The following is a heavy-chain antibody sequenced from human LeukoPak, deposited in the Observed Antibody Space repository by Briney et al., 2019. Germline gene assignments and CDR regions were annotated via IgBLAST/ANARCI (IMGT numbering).Heavy chain of an antibody. J-gene: IGHJ4*02. D-gene: IGHD4-11*01. CDR3: ARESNSNYLYFDY. V-gene: IGHV1-2*06. CDR1: GYTFTGYY. Sequence: GASVKVSCKASGYTFTGYYMHWVRQAPGQGLEWMGRINPNSGGTNYEQKFQGRVTMTRHTSINTAYMELSGLRSDDTAGYYCARESNSNYLYFDYWGQGTLVTVS. CDR2: INPNSGGT.